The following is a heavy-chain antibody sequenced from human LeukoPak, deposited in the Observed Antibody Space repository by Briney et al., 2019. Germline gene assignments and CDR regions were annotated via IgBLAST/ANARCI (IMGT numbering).Heavy chain of an antibody. CDR3: ASGGGGWFDP. D-gene: IGHD2-8*02. V-gene: IGHV4-34*01. J-gene: IGHJ5*02. Sequence: PSETLSLTCAVYGGSFSGYYWSWIRQPPGKGLEWIGEINHSGSTNYNPSLKSRVTISVDTSKNQFSLKLSSVIAADTAVYYCASGGGGWFDPWGQGTLVTVSS. CDR1: GGSFSGYY. CDR2: INHSGST.